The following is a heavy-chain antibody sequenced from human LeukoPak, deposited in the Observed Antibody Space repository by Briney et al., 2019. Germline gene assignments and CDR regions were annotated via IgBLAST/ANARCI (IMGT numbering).Heavy chain of an antibody. CDR1: GFTFSSYA. V-gene: IGHV3-23*01. CDR3: AKDQALTIFYPYGMDV. J-gene: IGHJ6*02. Sequence: PGGSLRLFCAASGFTFSSYAMSWVRQAPGKGLEWVLAISGSGGSTYYADSVKGRFTISRDNSKNTLYLQMNSLRAEDTAVYYCAKDQALTIFYPYGMDVWGQGTTVTVSS. D-gene: IGHD3-9*01. CDR2: ISGSGGST.